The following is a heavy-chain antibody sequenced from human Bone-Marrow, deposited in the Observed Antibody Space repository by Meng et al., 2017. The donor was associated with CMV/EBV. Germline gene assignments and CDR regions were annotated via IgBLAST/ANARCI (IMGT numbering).Heavy chain of an antibody. Sequence: GESLKISCAASGFTFSSYWMSWVRQAPGKGLEWVANIKQDGSEKYYVDSVKGRFTISRDNAKNSLYLQMNSLRAEDTAVHYCARVLYSGSYSDYWGQGTLVTVSS. J-gene: IGHJ4*02. CDR2: IKQDGSEK. CDR3: ARVLYSGSYSDY. CDR1: GFTFSSYW. V-gene: IGHV3-7*01. D-gene: IGHD1-26*01.